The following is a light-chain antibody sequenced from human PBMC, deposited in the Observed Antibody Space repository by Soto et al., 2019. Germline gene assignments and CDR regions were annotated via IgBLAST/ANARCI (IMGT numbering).Light chain of an antibody. Sequence: EIVLTQSPGTLSLSPGERATLSCRASQSVRNNYLAWYQQRPGQAPRLLIYGASSRATGIPDRFSGSGSGADFILTISRLEPEDFAVYYCQQYGSSPSTFGQGTKVDIK. V-gene: IGKV3-20*01. CDR2: GAS. J-gene: IGKJ1*01. CDR1: QSVRNNY. CDR3: QQYGSSPST.